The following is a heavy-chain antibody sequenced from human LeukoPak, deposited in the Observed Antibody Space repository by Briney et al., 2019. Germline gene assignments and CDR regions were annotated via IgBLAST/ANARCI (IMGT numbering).Heavy chain of an antibody. CDR3: VRDPAPSSTWGFDS. Sequence: GGSLRLSCAASGFTFSSYAMSWVRQAPGKGLEWVSAISGSGGSTYYADSVKGRFTFSRDNAKNSLYLQMTSLRAEDTAIYYCVRDPAPSSTWGFDSWGQGALVTVSS. D-gene: IGHD6-13*01. CDR2: ISGSGGST. CDR1: GFTFSSYA. J-gene: IGHJ4*02. V-gene: IGHV3-23*01.